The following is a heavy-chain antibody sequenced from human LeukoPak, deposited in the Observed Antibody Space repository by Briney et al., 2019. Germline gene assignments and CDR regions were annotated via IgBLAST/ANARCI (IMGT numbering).Heavy chain of an antibody. V-gene: IGHV3-9*03. CDR1: GFTFDDYA. CDR2: ISWNSGSI. D-gene: IGHD1-7*01. J-gene: IGHJ4*02. Sequence: GGSLRLSCAASGFTFDDYAMHWVRQAPGKGLEWVSGISWNSGSIGYADSVKGRFTISRDNAKNSLYLQMNSLRAEDMALYYRAKGPSYNWNYVGFYYFDYWGQGTLVTVSS. CDR3: AKGPSYNWNYVGFYYFDY.